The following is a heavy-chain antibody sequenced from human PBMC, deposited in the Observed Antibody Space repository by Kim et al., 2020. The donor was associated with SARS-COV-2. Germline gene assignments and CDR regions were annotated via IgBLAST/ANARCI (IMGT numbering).Heavy chain of an antibody. V-gene: IGHV3-48*03. Sequence: DSVKGRFTISRDNAKNSLYLQMNSLRAEDTAVYYCARDLRELDYYYGMDVWGQGTTVTVSS. J-gene: IGHJ6*02. D-gene: IGHD1-7*01. CDR3: ARDLRELDYYYGMDV.